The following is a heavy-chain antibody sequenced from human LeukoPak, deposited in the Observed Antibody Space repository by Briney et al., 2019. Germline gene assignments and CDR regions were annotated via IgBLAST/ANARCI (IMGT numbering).Heavy chain of an antibody. CDR1: GGTFISYA. Sequence: ASVKVSCKASGGTFISYAISWVRQAPGQGREWMGGIIPIFGTANYAQKFQGRVTITTDESTSTAYMELSSLRSEDTAVYYCARVPAAISRSPQRRDAFDIWGQGTMVTVSS. CDR3: ARVPAAISRSPQRRDAFDI. CDR2: IIPIFGTA. D-gene: IGHD2-2*01. J-gene: IGHJ3*02. V-gene: IGHV1-69*05.